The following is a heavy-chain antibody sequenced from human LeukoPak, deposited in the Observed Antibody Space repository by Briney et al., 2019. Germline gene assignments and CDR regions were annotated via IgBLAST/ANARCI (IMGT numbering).Heavy chain of an antibody. V-gene: IGHV3-7*05. CDR2: IKTDGSEK. CDR1: GFTFSGYW. J-gene: IGHJ5*02. CDR3: SCQYSTTCNH. D-gene: IGHD6-6*01. Sequence: PGGSLRLSCAASGFTFSGYWMHWVRQPPGKGLEWVASIKTDGSEKHYVDSVKGRFTIARDNAKNSLYLQMNSLRAEDTAVYYCSCQYSTTCNHWGQGTLVTVSS.